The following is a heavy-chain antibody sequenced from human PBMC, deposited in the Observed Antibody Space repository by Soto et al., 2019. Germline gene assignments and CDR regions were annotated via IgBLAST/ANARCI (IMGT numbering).Heavy chain of an antibody. Sequence: QVHLVESGGGVVQPGRSLRLSCAASGFTFSSFALHWVRQAPGEGLEWVALISHDGRIENYADSVKGRFIISRDNSKNTVYMQMDSLRLEDTGVYYCARDGRPDDFRSGGYWFDPWGQGTQVTVSS. CDR2: ISHDGRIE. D-gene: IGHD3-3*01. CDR3: ARDGRPDDFRSGGYWFDP. V-gene: IGHV3-30-3*01. CDR1: GFTFSSFA. J-gene: IGHJ5*02.